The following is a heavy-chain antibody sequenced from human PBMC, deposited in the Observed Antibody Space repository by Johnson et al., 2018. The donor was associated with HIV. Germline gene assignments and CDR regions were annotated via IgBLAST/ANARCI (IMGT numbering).Heavy chain of an antibody. CDR2: IKQDGREQ. CDR1: GFTFSSYW. V-gene: IGHV3-7*01. J-gene: IGHJ3*02. CDR3: ARVHSGGAFDI. Sequence: VQLVESGGGVVQPGGSLRLSCAASGFTFSSYWMSWVRQAPGKGLEWVANIKQDGREQYYVDSVKGRFTISRDNSKNTLYLQMNSLRAEDTAVYYCARVHSGGAFDIWGQGTMVTVSS.